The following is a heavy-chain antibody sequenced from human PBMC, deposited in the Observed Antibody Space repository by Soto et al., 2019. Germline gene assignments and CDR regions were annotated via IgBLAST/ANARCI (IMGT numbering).Heavy chain of an antibody. V-gene: IGHV1-18*01. CDR3: ARQFYIAAAGPSFDP. J-gene: IGHJ5*02. CDR1: GYTFTSYG. CDR2: ISAYNGNT. D-gene: IGHD6-13*01. Sequence: ASVKVSCKASGYTFTSYGISWVRQAPGQGLEWVGWISAYNGNTNYAQKLQGRVTMTTDTSTSTAYMELRSLRSDDTAVYYCARQFYIAAAGPSFDPWGQGTLVTVSS.